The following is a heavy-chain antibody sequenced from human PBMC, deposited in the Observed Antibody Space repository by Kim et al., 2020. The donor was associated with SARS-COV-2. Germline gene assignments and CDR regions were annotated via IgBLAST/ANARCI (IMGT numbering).Heavy chain of an antibody. Sequence: SETLSLTCAVYGGSFSDYSWTWIRQPPGKGLEWIGEINHSGITNTNPSLKSRGTLSIDTSTNKFPLNLSSVTAADPAVFYCARGLRYKREPYCSGPTCSYYYRGMDVWGQGTTVTVTS. CDR1: GGSFSDYS. CDR2: INHSGIT. CDR3: ARGLRYKREPYCSGPTCSYYYRGMDV. D-gene: IGHD2-15*01. J-gene: IGHJ6*02. V-gene: IGHV4-34*04.